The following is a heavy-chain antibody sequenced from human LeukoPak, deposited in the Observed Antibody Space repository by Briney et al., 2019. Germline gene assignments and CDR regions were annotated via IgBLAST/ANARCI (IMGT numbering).Heavy chain of an antibody. CDR3: ARVLSYFGAFDI. Sequence: ASVKVSCKASGYTFTGYYMHWVRQAPGQGLEWMGWINPNSGGTNYAQKFQGRVTMTRDTSISTAYMELSRLRSDDTAVYYCARVLSYFGAFDIWGQGTMVTVSS. D-gene: IGHD2-2*01. CDR1: GYTFTGYY. V-gene: IGHV1-2*02. CDR2: INPNSGGT. J-gene: IGHJ3*02.